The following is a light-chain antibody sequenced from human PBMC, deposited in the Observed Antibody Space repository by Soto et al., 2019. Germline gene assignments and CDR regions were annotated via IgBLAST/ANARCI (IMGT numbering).Light chain of an antibody. V-gene: IGLV2-14*01. CDR1: SSDVGGYNY. CDR3: SSYTSSSTSVV. Sequence: QSALTQPASVSGSPGQSITISCTGTSSDVGGYNYVSWYQQHPGKAPKLMIYDVSNRPSGVSNRFSGSKSGNTASLTMSGLQAEDEADYYCSSYTSSSTSVVFGTGTKLTVL. CDR2: DVS. J-gene: IGLJ1*01.